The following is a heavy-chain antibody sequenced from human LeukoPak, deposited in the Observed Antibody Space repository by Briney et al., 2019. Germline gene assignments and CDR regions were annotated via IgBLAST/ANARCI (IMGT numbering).Heavy chain of an antibody. CDR3: AKDRGYDILTAFDAFDI. V-gene: IGHV3-30-3*01. Sequence: GGSLRLSCAASGFTFSSYAMHWVRQAPGKGLEWVAVISYDGSNKYYADSVKGRFTISRDNSKNTLYLQMNSLRAEDTAVYYCAKDRGYDILTAFDAFDIWGQGTMATVSS. CDR1: GFTFSSYA. CDR2: ISYDGSNK. J-gene: IGHJ3*02. D-gene: IGHD3-9*01.